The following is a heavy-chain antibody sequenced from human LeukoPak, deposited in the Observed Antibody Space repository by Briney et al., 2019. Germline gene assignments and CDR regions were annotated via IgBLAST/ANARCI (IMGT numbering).Heavy chain of an antibody. V-gene: IGHV1-2*02. CDR3: ARVGEAADVTPFDY. J-gene: IGHJ4*02. CDR1: GYTFTGYY. D-gene: IGHD6-13*01. Sequence: ASVKVSCKASGYTFTGYYMHWVRQAPGRGLEWMGWINPNSGGTNYAQKFQGRVTMTRDTSISTAYMELSRLRSDDTAVYYCARVGEAADVTPFDYWGQGTLVTVSS. CDR2: INPNSGGT.